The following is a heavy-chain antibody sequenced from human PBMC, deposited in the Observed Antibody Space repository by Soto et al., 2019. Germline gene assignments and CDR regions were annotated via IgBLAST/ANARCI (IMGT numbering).Heavy chain of an antibody. V-gene: IGHV4-4*07. J-gene: IGHJ4*02. CDR1: GGSISSYY. CDR2: IYTSGST. Sequence: PSETLSLTCTVSGGSISSYYWSWIRQPAGKGLEWIGRIYTSGSTNYNPSLKSRVTMSVDTSKNQFSLKLSSVTAADTAVYYCARERGGYGSGGSSFPFDYWGQGTLVTVSS. D-gene: IGHD2-15*01. CDR3: ARERGGYGSGGSSFPFDY.